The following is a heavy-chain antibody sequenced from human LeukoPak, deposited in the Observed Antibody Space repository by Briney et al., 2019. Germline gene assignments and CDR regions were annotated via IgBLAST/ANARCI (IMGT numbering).Heavy chain of an antibody. CDR2: FDPEDGET. J-gene: IGHJ5*02. CDR3: AGEGYYDILTGRYRNWFDP. CDR1: GYTLTELS. V-gene: IGHV1-24*01. Sequence: ASVKVSCKVSGYTLTELSMHWVRQAPGKGLEWMGGFDPEDGETIYAQKFQGRVTMTEDTSTDTAYMELSSLRSEDTAVYYCAGEGYYDILTGRYRNWFDPWGQGTLVTVSS. D-gene: IGHD3-9*01.